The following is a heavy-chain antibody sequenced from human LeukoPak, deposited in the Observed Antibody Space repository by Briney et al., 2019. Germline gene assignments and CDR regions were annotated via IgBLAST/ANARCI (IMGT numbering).Heavy chain of an antibody. J-gene: IGHJ6*03. CDR2: ISRSNSYI. D-gene: IGHD6-6*01. CDR1: GFAVSGNY. V-gene: IGHV3-21*01. Sequence: PGGSLRLSCAVSGFAVSGNYMNWVRQAPGKGLEWVSSISRSNSYIYYADSVKGRFTISRDNAKNSLYLQMNSLRAEDTAVYYCAREAASYSSSHYYLYMDVWGKGTTVTVSS. CDR3: AREAASYSSSHYYLYMDV.